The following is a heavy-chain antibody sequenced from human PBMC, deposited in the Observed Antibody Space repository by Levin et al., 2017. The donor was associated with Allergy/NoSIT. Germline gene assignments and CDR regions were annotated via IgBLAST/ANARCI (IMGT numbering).Heavy chain of an antibody. D-gene: IGHD6-19*01. CDR2: VYYSGGT. J-gene: IGHJ4*02. CDR1: GDSISSGNYY. Sequence: SQTLSLTCTVSGDSISSGNYYWAWIRQPPEKGLEWIGSVYYSGGTYYNPSLKSRVTISVDTPKNEFSLKLSSVTVADTAVFYCAREGISVPGVVGYWGQGTLVTVSS. V-gene: IGHV4-39*01. CDR3: AREGISVPGVVGY.